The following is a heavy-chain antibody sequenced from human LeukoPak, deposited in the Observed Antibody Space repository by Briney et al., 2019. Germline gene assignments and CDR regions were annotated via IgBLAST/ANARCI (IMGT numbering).Heavy chain of an antibody. CDR3: ARSLGSLGYFDL. CDR1: VGSISSYY. J-gene: IGHJ2*01. CDR2: IYTSGST. V-gene: IGHV4-4*07. Sequence: PSETLSLTCSVSVGSISSYYWGWIRQPAGKGLEWIGHIYTSGSTNYNPSLKSRVTMSVDTSKNQFSLKLMSVTAADTAVYYCARSLGSLGYFDLWGRGTQVTVSS. D-gene: IGHD1-1*01.